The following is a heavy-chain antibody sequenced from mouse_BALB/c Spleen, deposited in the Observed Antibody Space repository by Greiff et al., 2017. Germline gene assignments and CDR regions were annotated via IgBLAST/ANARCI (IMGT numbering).Heavy chain of an antibody. Sequence: QVQLKESGAELMKPGASVKISCKATGYTFSSYWIEWVKQRPGHGLEWIGEILPGSGSTNYNEKFKGKATFTADTSSNTAYMQLSSLTSEDSAVYYCARADYYGSYYFDYWGQGTTLTVSS. CDR1: GYTFSSYW. V-gene: IGHV1-9*01. CDR2: ILPGSGST. D-gene: IGHD1-1*01. CDR3: ARADYYGSYYFDY. J-gene: IGHJ2*01.